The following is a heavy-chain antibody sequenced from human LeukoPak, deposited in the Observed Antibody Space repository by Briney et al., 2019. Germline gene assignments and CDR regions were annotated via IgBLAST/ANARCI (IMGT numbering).Heavy chain of an antibody. CDR3: ARGPVRGVIPFDY. D-gene: IGHD3-10*01. CDR2: IYYGGST. V-gene: IGHV4-59*12. J-gene: IGHJ4*02. CDR1: GGSISSYY. Sequence: SETPSLTCTVSGGSISSYYWSWIRQPPGKGLEWIGYIYYGGSTNYNPSLKSRVTISVDTSKNQFSLKLSSVTAADTAVYYCARGPVRGVIPFDYWGQGTLVTVSS.